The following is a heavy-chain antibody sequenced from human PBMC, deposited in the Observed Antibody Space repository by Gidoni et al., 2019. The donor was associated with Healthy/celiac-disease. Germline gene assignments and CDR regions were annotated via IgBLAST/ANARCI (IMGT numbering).Heavy chain of an antibody. Sequence: QVQLQESGPGLVKPSETLSHTCTVSGGPLSSYYWSWIRQPPGKGLEWIGYIYSSGSTNYNPSLKSRVTISVDTSKNQFSLKLSSVTAADTAVYYCARGIRFYYYYYGMDVWGQGTPVTVSS. CDR2: IYSSGST. D-gene: IGHD3-16*01. J-gene: IGHJ6*02. CDR3: ARGIRFYYYYYGMDV. CDR1: GGPLSSYY. V-gene: IGHV4-59*01.